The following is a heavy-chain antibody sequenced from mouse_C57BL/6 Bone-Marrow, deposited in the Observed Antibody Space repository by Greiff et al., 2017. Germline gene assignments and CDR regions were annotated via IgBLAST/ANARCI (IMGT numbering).Heavy chain of an antibody. CDR1: GYTFTSYD. CDR3: ARRRVYYYGSPWFAY. V-gene: IGHV1-85*01. D-gene: IGHD1-1*01. CDR2: IYPRDGST. J-gene: IGHJ3*01. Sequence: VQLQHSGPELVKPGASVKLSCKASGYTFTSYDINWVKQRPGQGLEWIGWIYPRDGSTKYNEKFKGKATLTVDTSSSTAYMELHSLTSEDSAVYFCARRRVYYYGSPWFAYWGQGTLVTVSA.